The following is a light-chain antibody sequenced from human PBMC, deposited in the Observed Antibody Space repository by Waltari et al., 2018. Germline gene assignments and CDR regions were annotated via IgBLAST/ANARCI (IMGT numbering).Light chain of an antibody. J-gene: IGLJ3*02. V-gene: IGLV4-69*01. Sequence: QLVLTQSPSASASLGASVKLTCTLSSGHTSNVIAWHQQQPEKGPRYLMKVYSDGSHSKGDEIPDRFSGSSSGAERYLTISSAQSGDEADYYCQTGGHGTWVFGGGTKLTVL. CDR2: VYSDGSH. CDR3: QTGGHGTWV. CDR1: SGHTSNV.